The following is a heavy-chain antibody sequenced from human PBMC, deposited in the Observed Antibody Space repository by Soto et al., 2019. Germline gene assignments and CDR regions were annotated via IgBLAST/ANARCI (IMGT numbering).Heavy chain of an antibody. CDR1: GFSFSHYA. CDR3: AKPGARTVVVPAAMDV. Sequence: PVGSLRLSCAASGFSFSHYAMHWVRQAPGKGLEWVAVISHDGSKKYYADSVKGRFTTPRDNSKNTLYLQMSSLRAADTAVYWCAKPGARTVVVPAAMDVWGQGTTVTVSS. CDR2: ISHDGSKK. J-gene: IGHJ6*02. V-gene: IGHV3-30*18. D-gene: IGHD2-2*01.